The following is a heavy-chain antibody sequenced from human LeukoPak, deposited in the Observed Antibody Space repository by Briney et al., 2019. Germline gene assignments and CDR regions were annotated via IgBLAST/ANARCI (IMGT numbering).Heavy chain of an antibody. D-gene: IGHD3-10*01. V-gene: IGHV3-48*02. J-gene: IGHJ4*02. CDR3: ARDLAGSRWSAFDS. CDR2: INGYSNSI. Sequence: PGGPLRLSCAASGSTFSSAGMNWVRQAPGKGLEWVSYINGYSNSIFYGDSVKGRFTISRDNAKNIVYLQMSNLADEDTAVYYCARDLAGSRWSAFDSWGQGALITVSS. CDR1: GSTFSSAG.